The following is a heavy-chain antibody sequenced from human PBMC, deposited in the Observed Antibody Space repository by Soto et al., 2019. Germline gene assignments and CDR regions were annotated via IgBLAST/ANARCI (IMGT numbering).Heavy chain of an antibody. J-gene: IGHJ6*02. D-gene: IGHD1-26*01. Sequence: PGGSLRLSCAASGFTFSSYGMHWVRQAPGKGLEWVAVISYDGSNKYYADSVKGRFTISRDNSKNTLYLQMNSLRAEDTAVYYCAKDGLGPSYYYYGMDFWGQGTTVTVSS. CDR2: ISYDGSNK. V-gene: IGHV3-30*18. CDR3: AKDGLGPSYYYYGMDF. CDR1: GFTFSSYG.